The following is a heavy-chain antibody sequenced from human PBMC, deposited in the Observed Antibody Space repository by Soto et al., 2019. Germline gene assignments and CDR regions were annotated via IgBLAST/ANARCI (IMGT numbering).Heavy chain of an antibody. CDR1: GYTFTSYD. CDR3: ARTCRTWDQLLPTHSYYMDV. V-gene: IGHV1-8*01. Sequence: ASVKVSCKASGYTFTSYDINWVRQATGQGLEWMGWMNPNSGNTGYAQKFQGRVTMTRNTSISTAYMELSSLRSEDTAVYYCARTCRTWDQLLPTHSYYMDVWGKGTTVTVSS. D-gene: IGHD2-2*01. CDR2: MNPNSGNT. J-gene: IGHJ6*03.